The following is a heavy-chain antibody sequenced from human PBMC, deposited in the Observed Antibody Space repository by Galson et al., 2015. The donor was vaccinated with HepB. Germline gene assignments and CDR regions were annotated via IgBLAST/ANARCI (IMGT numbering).Heavy chain of an antibody. V-gene: IGHV1-2*06. CDR1: GYVFTAYY. CDR3: ARDTSNWSAFDA. CDR2: INPNRGTT. Sequence: SVKVSCKASGYVFTAYYIHWVRQASGQGLEWMGRINPNRGTTTYAQKFQGRVTMTMDASGNTVYIQLSSLKSDDTAVYYCARDTSNWSAFDAWGQGTTLTVS. J-gene: IGHJ3*01. D-gene: IGHD2-2*01.